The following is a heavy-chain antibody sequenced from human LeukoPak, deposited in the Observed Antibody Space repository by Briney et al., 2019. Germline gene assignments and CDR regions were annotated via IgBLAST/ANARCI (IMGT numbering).Heavy chain of an antibody. D-gene: IGHD2-15*01. V-gene: IGHV4-39*07. J-gene: IGHJ4*02. Sequence: PSETLSLTCTVSGGSISSSSYYWGWIRQPPGKGLEWIGSIYYSGSTYYNPSLKSRVTISVDTSKNQFSLKLSSVTAADTAVYYCARDPSAATRVDPPCGFDYWGQGTLVTVSS. CDR1: GGSISSSSYY. CDR2: IYYSGST. CDR3: ARDPSAATRVDPPCGFDY.